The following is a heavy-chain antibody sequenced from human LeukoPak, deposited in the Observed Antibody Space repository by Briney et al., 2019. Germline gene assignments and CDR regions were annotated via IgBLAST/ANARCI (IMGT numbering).Heavy chain of an antibody. J-gene: IGHJ5*02. Sequence: GGSLRLSCTASGITLSNYWMHWVRQAPGKGPVWVSAIKTDGSFTTYADSVRGRFTISRDNAKNTVSLQMNSLRAEDTAMYYCARLGAPYDKDEYRWGQGALVTVSS. CDR2: IKTDGSFT. D-gene: IGHD3-16*01. CDR3: ARLGAPYDKDEYR. CDR1: GITLSNYW. V-gene: IGHV3-74*01.